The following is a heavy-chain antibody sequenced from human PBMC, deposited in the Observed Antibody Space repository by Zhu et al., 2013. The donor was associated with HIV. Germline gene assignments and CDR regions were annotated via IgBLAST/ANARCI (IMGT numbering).Heavy chain of an antibody. CDR1: GYTFTSYY. J-gene: IGHJ4*02. D-gene: IGHD3-10*01. Sequence: QVQLVQSGAEVKKPGASVKVSCKASGYTFTSYYMHWVRQAPGQGLEWMGIINPSGGSTSYAQKFQGRVTMTRDTSTSTVYMELSSLRSEDTAVYYCARGGMKSIRVLLWFGDLGVHWGQGTLVTGLL. CDR3: ARGGMKSIRVLLWFGDLGVH. V-gene: IGHV1-46*01. CDR2: INPSGGST.